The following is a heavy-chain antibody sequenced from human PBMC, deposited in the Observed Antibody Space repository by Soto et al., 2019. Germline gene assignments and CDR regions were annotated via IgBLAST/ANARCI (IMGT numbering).Heavy chain of an antibody. CDR2: IKQDGSEK. J-gene: IGHJ6*02. CDR1: GFTFSSYW. CDR3: ARIASAGRGWDV. V-gene: IGHV3-7*01. Sequence: EVQLVESGGGLVQPGGSLRLSCAASGFTFSSYWMSWVRQAPVKGLEWVGNIKQDGSEKNYVDFVEGRFTISRDNAENSLYLQMNRLRAEDPAVYYCARIASAGRGWDVWGQGTTVVVSS. D-gene: IGHD6-13*01.